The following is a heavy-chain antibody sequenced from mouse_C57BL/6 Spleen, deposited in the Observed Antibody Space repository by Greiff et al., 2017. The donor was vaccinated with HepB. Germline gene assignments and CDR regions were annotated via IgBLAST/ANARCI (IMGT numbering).Heavy chain of an antibody. D-gene: IGHD2-1*01. CDR1: GFSLSTSGMG. CDR2: TYWDDDK. Sequence: QVTLKVSGPGILQSSPTLSLSCSFSGFSLSTSGMGVSWLRQPPGKGLEWLVHTYWDDDKRYNPSLKSRHTISKDTSRNQVILKITSVDTADTATYYGTRGKDYYGPYYARDYWGQGTSVTVSS. J-gene: IGHJ4*01. V-gene: IGHV8-12*01. CDR3: TRGKDYYGPYYARDY.